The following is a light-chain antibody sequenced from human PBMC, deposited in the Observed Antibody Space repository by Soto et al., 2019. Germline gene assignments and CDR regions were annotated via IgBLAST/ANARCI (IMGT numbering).Light chain of an antibody. CDR1: QSISSY. Sequence: EIVLTQSPATLSLSPGERATLSCRASQSISSYLIWYQQKPGQAPRLLIYDASSRATAIPARFSGSGSGTYFTLTISNLEPEDFAVYYCQQRANWPLTFGGGTNVEI. J-gene: IGKJ4*01. V-gene: IGKV3-11*01. CDR2: DAS. CDR3: QQRANWPLT.